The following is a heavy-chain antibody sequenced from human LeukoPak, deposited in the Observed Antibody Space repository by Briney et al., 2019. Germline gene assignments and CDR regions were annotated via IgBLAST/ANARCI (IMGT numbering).Heavy chain of an antibody. D-gene: IGHD3-10*01. V-gene: IGHV4-31*11. Sequence: SETLSLTCAVYGGSFSGYYWSWIRQHPGKGLEWIGYIYYSGSTYYNPSLKSRVTISVDTSKNQFSLKLSSVTAADTAVYYCARDGSGTRNWFDPWGQGTLVTVSS. CDR1: GGSFSGYY. CDR3: ARDGSGTRNWFDP. J-gene: IGHJ5*02. CDR2: IYYSGST.